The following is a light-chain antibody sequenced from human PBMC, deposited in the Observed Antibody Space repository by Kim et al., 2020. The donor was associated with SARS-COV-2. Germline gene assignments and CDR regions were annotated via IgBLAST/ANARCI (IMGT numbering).Light chain of an antibody. CDR1: QSISNR. CDR3: QQSNGTPRT. CDR2: GAS. V-gene: IGKV1-39*01. J-gene: IGKJ2*01. Sequence: DIQMTQSPSSLSASRGDRVNITCRASQSISNRLKWYQQKPGKAPKLLIYGASSLQSEVPSRFSGSGSGTDFTLTISSLQPEDFATYYCQQSNGTPRTFGQGTKLEI.